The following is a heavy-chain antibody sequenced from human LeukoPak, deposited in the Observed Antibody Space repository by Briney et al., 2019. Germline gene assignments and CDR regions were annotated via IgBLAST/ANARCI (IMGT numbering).Heavy chain of an antibody. CDR3: AKDNSAAGTPFDY. CDR1: GFTFSSYS. D-gene: IGHD6-13*01. CDR2: ISGRGGST. V-gene: IGHV3-23*01. J-gene: IGHJ4*02. Sequence: GGSLRLSCAASGFTFSSYSMLWVRQAPGKGLEWVSAISGRGGSTYYADSVKGRFTISRDNSKNTLYLQMNSLRAEDTAVYYCAKDNSAAGTPFDYWGQGTLVTVSS.